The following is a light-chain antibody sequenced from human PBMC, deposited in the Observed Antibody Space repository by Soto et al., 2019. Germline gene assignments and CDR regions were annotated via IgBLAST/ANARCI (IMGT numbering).Light chain of an antibody. CDR2: DAS. CDR3: QQRKNWPPLT. CDR1: PSVSSS. J-gene: IGKJ4*01. V-gene: IGKV3-11*01. Sequence: EIGLTQSPATLSLSPGERATLSCRASPSVSSSLAWYQQKPGQAPRLLIYDASNRATGIPARFSGSGSGTDFTLTISSLEPEDFAVYYCQQRKNWPPLTFGGGTKVEIK.